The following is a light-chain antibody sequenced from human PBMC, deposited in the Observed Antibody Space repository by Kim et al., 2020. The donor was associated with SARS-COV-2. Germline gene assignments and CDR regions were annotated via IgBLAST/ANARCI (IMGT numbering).Light chain of an antibody. CDR3: QKYNSAPWT. J-gene: IGKJ1*01. CDR1: QGISNS. V-gene: IGKV1-27*01. CDR2: GAS. Sequence: DIQMAQSPSSLSASVGDRVTITCRASQGISNSLAWYRQKPGKVPMLLIYGASTLRSGVPSRFRGSGSGTDFTLTISSLQPEDAATYYCQKYNSAPWTFGQGTKLEIK.